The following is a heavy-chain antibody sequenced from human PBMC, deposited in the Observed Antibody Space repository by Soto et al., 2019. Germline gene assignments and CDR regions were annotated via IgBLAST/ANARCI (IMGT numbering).Heavy chain of an antibody. CDR3: AKWGNDWGYYYYGMNV. J-gene: IGHJ6*02. CDR1: GFTFSSYA. CDR2: ISDRDGTT. D-gene: IGHD7-27*01. V-gene: IGHV3-23*01. Sequence: ETLRLSCAASGFTFSSYAMSWVRQAPGKGLEWVSGISDRDGTTYYADSVKGRLTVSRDNSKNMLYLQLNSLRAEDTAVYYCAKWGNDWGYYYYGMNVWGQGTTVTVSS.